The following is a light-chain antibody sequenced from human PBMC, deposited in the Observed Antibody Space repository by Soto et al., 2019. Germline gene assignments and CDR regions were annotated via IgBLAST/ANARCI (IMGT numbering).Light chain of an antibody. V-gene: IGLV4-60*02. J-gene: IGLJ3*02. CDR3: ETWDSNTRV. CDR2: LERSGTY. CDR1: SGHSSYI. Sequence: QAVVTQSSSASASLGSSVKLTCTLSSGHSSYIIAWHQQQPGKAPRHLMNLERSGTYNKGSGIPDRFSGSSSEADRYLTIANLQFEDEADYYCETWDSNTRVFGGGTKLTVL.